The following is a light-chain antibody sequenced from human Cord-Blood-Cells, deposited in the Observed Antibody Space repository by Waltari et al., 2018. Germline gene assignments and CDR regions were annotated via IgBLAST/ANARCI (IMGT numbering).Light chain of an antibody. V-gene: IGKV3-11*01. J-gene: IGKJ1*01. CDR2: DAS. CDR1: QSVCSY. Sequence: ELVLTQSPATLSMCPGERATVSCRASQSVCSYLAWYQQKPGQAPRLLIYDASNRATGIPARFSGSGSGTDFTLTISSLEPEDFAVYYCQQRSNWPRTFGQGTKVEIK. CDR3: QQRSNWPRT.